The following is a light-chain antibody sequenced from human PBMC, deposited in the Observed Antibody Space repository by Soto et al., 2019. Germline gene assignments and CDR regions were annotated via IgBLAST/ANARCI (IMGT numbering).Light chain of an antibody. CDR1: QGVTTN. CDR2: DVS. J-gene: IGKJ5*01. Sequence: EVVLTQSPGTLSLSQTARASLXCMAGQGVTTNFAWYQQKSGQSPRLLIYDVSIRATGVPARFSATGSETDFTLTISGLQSEDSAVYFCQQYNNWPFSFGQGTLLEIK. CDR3: QQYNNWPFS. V-gene: IGKV3-15*01.